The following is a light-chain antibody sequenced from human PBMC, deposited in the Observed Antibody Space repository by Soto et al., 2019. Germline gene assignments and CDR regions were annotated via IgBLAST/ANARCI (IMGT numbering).Light chain of an antibody. V-gene: IGKV1-5*03. CDR3: QQYNSYWWT. CDR2: KAS. CDR1: QSISSW. J-gene: IGKJ1*01. Sequence: DIQMTQSPSTLSASLGDRVTITCRASQSISSWLDWYQQKPGKAPKLLIYKASSLESGVPSRYRGSGSGTEFTLTISSLQPDDFETYYCQQYNSYWWTFGQGTKVDIK.